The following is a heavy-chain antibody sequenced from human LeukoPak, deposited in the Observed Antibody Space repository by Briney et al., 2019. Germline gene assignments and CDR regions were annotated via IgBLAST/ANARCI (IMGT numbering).Heavy chain of an antibody. J-gene: IGHJ3*02. CDR3: ARAPVLEHDAFDI. D-gene: IGHD1/OR15-1a*01. CDR2: TYYRYKWYN. CDR1: GDRVSSTSAA. V-gene: IGHV6-1*01. Sequence: SQTLSLTCAISGDRVSSTSAAWNWIRQSPSSGLEWLGRTYYRYKWYNDYAVSVKSRITINPDTSKNQFSLQLNSVTPEDTAVYYCARAPVLEHDAFDIWGQGTMVTVSS.